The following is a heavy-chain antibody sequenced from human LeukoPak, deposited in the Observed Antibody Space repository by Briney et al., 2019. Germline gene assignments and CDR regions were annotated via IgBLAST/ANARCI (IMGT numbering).Heavy chain of an antibody. CDR1: GFIFSNYA. V-gene: IGHV3-30*02. D-gene: IGHD6-6*01. CDR2: IRYDGSNK. Sequence: GGSLRLSCAASGFIFSNYAMHWVRKAPGKGLEWVTFIRYDGSNKYYAESVKGRFTISRDNSKNTLYLQMNSLRAEDTAVYYCAKAIHSSSSGVVDYWGQGTLVTVSS. J-gene: IGHJ4*02. CDR3: AKAIHSSSSGVVDY.